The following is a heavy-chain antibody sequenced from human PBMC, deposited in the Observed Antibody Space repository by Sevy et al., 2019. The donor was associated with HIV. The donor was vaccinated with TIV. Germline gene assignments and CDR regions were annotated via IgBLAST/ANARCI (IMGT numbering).Heavy chain of an antibody. D-gene: IGHD2-21*02. J-gene: IGHJ4*02. V-gene: IGHV3-30*04. Sequence: GGSLRLSCAASGFTFSDYDMHWVRQAPGMGLEWVAVMSHDGNYKNHADSVKVRFTISRDNFKNKLYLQMNSLRVEDTAVYFCARLFSCGGDCYYLDYWGQGAPVTVSS. CDR1: GFTFSDYD. CDR3: ARLFSCGGDCYYLDY. CDR2: MSHDGNYK.